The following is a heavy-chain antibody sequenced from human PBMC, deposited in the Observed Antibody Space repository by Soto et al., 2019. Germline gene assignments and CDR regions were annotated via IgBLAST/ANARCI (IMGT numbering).Heavy chain of an antibody. CDR2: LYYGRSA. J-gene: IGHJ4*02. V-gene: IGHV4-59*01. CDR1: GDSISSYY. Sequence: QVQLQESGPGLVKPSETLSLTCAVSGDSISSYYCMWIRQPPGKGLESIGYLYYGRSANYNPSLKSRVTLSVDTATNQCALTLSAMTAADTAVYCCALRSMAVVPEYWGQGTLVTVSS. CDR3: ALRSMAVVPEY. D-gene: IGHD3-22*01.